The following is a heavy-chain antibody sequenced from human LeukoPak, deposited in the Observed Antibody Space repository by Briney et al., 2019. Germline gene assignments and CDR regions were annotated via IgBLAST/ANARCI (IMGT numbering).Heavy chain of an antibody. Sequence: SGTLSLTCAVYGGSFSGYYWSWIRQPPGKGLEWIGEINHSGSTNYNPSLKSRVTISVDTSKNQVSLKLSSVTAADTAVYYCARFYSSSWRTYYFDYWGQGTLVTVSS. D-gene: IGHD6-13*01. CDR3: ARFYSSSWRTYYFDY. V-gene: IGHV4-34*01. CDR2: INHSGST. J-gene: IGHJ4*02. CDR1: GGSFSGYY.